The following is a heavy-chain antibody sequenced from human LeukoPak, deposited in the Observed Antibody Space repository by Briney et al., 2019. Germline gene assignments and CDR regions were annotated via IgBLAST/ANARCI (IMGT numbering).Heavy chain of an antibody. CDR3: ARGPRVVTAPPDY. Sequence: ETPSLTRAVYGGSFSGYYWSWIRQPPGKGLEWIGEINHSGSTNYNPSLKSRVTISVDTAKNQFSLKLSSVTAADTAVYYCARGPRVVTAPPDYWGQGTLVTVSS. V-gene: IGHV4-34*01. D-gene: IGHD2-21*02. J-gene: IGHJ4*02. CDR1: GGSFSGYY. CDR2: INHSGST.